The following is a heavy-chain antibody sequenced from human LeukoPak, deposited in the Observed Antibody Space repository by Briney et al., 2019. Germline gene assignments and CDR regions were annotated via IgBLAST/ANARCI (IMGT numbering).Heavy chain of an antibody. CDR1: GFTFDDYA. D-gene: IGHD2-15*01. J-gene: IGHJ6*02. V-gene: IGHV3-9*01. CDR3: AKEISGGDGMDV. Sequence: GRSLRLSCAASGFTFDDYAMHWVRQAPGKGLEWVSGISWNSGSIGCADSVKVRFTISSDNAKHSLYLQMNSLRAEDTALYYCAKEISGGDGMDVWGQGTTVTVSS. CDR2: ISWNSGSI.